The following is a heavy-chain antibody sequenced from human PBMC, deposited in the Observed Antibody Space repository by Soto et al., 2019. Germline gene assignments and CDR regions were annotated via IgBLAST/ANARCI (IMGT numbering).Heavy chain of an antibody. J-gene: IGHJ4*02. V-gene: IGHV3-7*01. CDR2: IKQDGSEK. CDR3: ARPVLLWFGELVRFFDY. Sequence: EVQLVESGGGLVQPGGSLRLSCAASGFTFSSYWMSWVRQAPGKGLEWVANIKQDGSEKYYVDSVKGRFTISRDNAKNSLYPQMNSLRAEDTAVYYCARPVLLWFGELVRFFDYWGQGTLVTVSS. CDR1: GFTFSSYW. D-gene: IGHD3-10*01.